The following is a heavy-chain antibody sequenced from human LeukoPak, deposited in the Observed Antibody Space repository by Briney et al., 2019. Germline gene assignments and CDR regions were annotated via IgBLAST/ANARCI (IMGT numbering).Heavy chain of an antibody. D-gene: IGHD5-12*01. Sequence: PGGSLRLSCTTSGFTLWRHGMHWVRQAPGKGLEWVAVTWYGGSDYADSVRGRFSVSRDIFGNTVYLQMGNLRVEDTALYYCAREQSTSGHAGAFDIWGQGTVVTVSS. CDR3: AREQSTSGHAGAFDI. V-gene: IGHV3-33*01. CDR1: GFTLWRHG. J-gene: IGHJ3*02. CDR2: TWYGGS.